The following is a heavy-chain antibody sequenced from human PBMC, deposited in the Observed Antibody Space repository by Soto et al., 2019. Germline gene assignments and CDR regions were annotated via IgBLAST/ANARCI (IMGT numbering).Heavy chain of an antibody. CDR3: ARSGSISCSSTSCYTRYYYGMDV. V-gene: IGHV4-59*01. J-gene: IGHJ6*02. CDR1: GGSINSYY. CDR2: IYYSGST. D-gene: IGHD2-2*02. Sequence: SETLSLTCTVSGGSINSYYWSWIRQPPGKGLEWIGYIYYSGSTNYNPSLKSRVTISVDTSKNQFSLKLSSVTAADTAVYYCARSGSISCSSTSCYTRYYYGMDVWGQGTTVT.